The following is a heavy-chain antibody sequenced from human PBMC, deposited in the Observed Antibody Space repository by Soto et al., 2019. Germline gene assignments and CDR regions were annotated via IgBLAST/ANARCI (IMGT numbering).Heavy chain of an antibody. Sequence: QVQLVQSGAEVKKPGSSVQVSCKASGGTFSSYAISWVRQAPGQGLEWMGGIIPIFGTANYAQKFQGRVMITADKSTSTAYMELSSLRSEDTAVYYCARSLYSSSLFDYWGQGTLVTVSS. CDR3: ARSLYSSSLFDY. J-gene: IGHJ4*02. CDR1: GGTFSSYA. V-gene: IGHV1-69*06. D-gene: IGHD6-6*01. CDR2: IIPIFGTA.